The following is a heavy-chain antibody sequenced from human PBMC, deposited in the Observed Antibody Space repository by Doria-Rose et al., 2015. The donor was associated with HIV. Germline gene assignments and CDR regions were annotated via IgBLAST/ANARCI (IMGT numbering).Heavy chain of an antibody. Sequence: VQLQESGPGLVKPAETLSLTCTVSGGSISSYYWNWIRQPPGKGLEWIGYIYSSGSTHYNSPLKSRVTISKATSKNQSPLKLSSVTAADTAVYYCARFRPSRGIYYSLDVWGKGTTVTASS. D-gene: IGHD3-10*01. V-gene: IGHV4-4*09. CDR2: IYSSGST. CDR3: ARFRPSRGIYYSLDV. CDR1: GGSISSYY. J-gene: IGHJ6*03.